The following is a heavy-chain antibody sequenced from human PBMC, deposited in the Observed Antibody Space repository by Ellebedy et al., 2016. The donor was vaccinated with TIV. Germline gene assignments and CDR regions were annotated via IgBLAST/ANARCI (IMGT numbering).Heavy chain of an antibody. CDR3: ARDRSMDRGGGIDL. CDR1: GDSISGYY. V-gene: IGHV4-4*07. D-gene: IGHD3-10*01. CDR2: VHTTENT. Sequence: MPSETLSLTCTVSGDSISGYYWSWIRQPAGPGLEWLGRVHTTENTNYHPAFKSRTTMSVDTSKTQFSLNLSSVTAAETAIDYCARDRSMDRGGGIDLWGRGTLVIVSS. J-gene: IGHJ5*02.